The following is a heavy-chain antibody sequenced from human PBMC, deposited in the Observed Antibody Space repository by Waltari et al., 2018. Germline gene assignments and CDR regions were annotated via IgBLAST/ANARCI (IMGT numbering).Heavy chain of an antibody. CDR3: ARSNDPKTFDY. Sequence: QVQLQQWGAGPLKSSETLSLTCAVYGGTFTNYYWSWIRQPPGKVLQWIGEINHRGNTNYNPSLKSRLTISVDMSKSQFSLKLNSVTAADTAVYFCARSNDPKTFDYWGQGALITVSS. CDR2: INHRGNT. J-gene: IGHJ4*02. D-gene: IGHD3-16*01. CDR1: GGTFTNYY. V-gene: IGHV4-34*02.